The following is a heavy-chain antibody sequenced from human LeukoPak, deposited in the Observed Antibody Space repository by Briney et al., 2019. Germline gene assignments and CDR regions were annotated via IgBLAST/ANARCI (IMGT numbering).Heavy chain of an antibody. CDR2: FDPEDGET. CDR3: ATGLSGYYYQSGHFDY. D-gene: IGHD3-22*01. CDR1: GYTLTELS. V-gene: IGHV1-24*01. Sequence: ASVKVSCKVSGYTLTELSMHWVRQAPGEGLEWMGGFDPEDGETIYAQKFQGRVTMTEDTSTDTAYMELSSLRSEDTAVYYCATGLSGYYYQSGHFDYWGQGTLVTVSS. J-gene: IGHJ4*02.